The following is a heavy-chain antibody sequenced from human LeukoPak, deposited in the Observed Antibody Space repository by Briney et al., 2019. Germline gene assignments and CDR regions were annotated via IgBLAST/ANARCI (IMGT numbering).Heavy chain of an antibody. D-gene: IGHD4-17*01. V-gene: IGHV3-48*01. CDR2: ISSSSSTI. CDR3: ARDTGDYNAFDI. J-gene: IGHJ3*02. Sequence: GGSLRLPCAASGFTFSSYSMNWVRQAPGKGLKWVSYISSSSSTIYYADSVKGRFTISRDNAKNSLYLQMNSLRAEDTAVYYCARDTGDYNAFDIWGQGTMVTVSS. CDR1: GFTFSSYS.